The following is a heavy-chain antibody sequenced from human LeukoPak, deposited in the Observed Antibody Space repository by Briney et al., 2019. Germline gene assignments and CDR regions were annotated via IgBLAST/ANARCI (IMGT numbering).Heavy chain of an antibody. D-gene: IGHD3-9*01. V-gene: IGHV1-18*01. CDR1: GYSFTRKG. Sequence: GASVKVSCKPSGYSFTRKGISWVRQAPGQGFEWMAWISVNSGDTKFAQNFQDRVTLTTDTSTSTAYMELRGLRSDDTAVYYCARDVDFAFDYWGQGTLVTVSS. J-gene: IGHJ4*02. CDR3: ARDVDFAFDY. CDR2: ISVNSGDT.